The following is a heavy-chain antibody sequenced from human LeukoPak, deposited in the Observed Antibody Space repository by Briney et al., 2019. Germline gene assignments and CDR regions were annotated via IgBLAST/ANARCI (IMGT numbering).Heavy chain of an antibody. CDR3: ARGAVLRFLEDYYMDV. CDR1: GGSISSYY. CDR2: IYTSGST. V-gene: IGHV4-4*07. D-gene: IGHD3-3*01. Sequence: SETLSLTCTVSGGSISSYYWSWIRQPAGKGLEWIGRIYTSGSTNYNPSLKSRVTMSVDTSKNQFSLKLSSVTAADTAVYYCARGAVLRFLEDYYMDVWGKGTTVTVSS. J-gene: IGHJ6*03.